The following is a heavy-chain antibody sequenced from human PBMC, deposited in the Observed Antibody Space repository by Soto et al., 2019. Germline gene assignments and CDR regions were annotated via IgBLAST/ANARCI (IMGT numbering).Heavy chain of an antibody. CDR2: IDPSDSYT. D-gene: IGHD4-17*01. J-gene: IGHJ5*02. CDR1: GYSFTSYW. Sequence: GESLKISCKGSGYSFTSYWINWVRQMPGKGLEWMGRIDPSDSYTNYSPSFQGHVTISADKSISTAYLQWSSLKASDTAMHYCASNRASVSWLDPWGQGTLVTVSS. CDR3: ASNRASVSWLDP. V-gene: IGHV5-10-1*01.